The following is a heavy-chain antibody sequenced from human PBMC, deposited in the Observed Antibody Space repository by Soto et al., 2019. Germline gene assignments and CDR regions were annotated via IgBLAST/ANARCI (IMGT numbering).Heavy chain of an antibody. D-gene: IGHD2-8*02. CDR1: GFTFSSYA. CDR2: ISYDGNNI. J-gene: IGHJ4*02. V-gene: IGHV3-30-3*02. CDR3: AKNVETIGGVYYFDH. Sequence: QVQLVESGGGVVQPRRSLRLSCAASGFTFSSYAMHWVRQAPGKGLEWVAVISYDGNNIYYAASVRGRFSISRDNSKNSMHLQVNSLRAEDTAVYSCAKNVETIGGVYYFDHGGQGTLVTVSS.